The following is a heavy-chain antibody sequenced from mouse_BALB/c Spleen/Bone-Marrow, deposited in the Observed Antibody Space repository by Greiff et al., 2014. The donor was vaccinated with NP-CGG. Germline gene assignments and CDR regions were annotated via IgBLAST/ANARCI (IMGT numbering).Heavy chain of an antibody. V-gene: IGHV5-15*02. CDR3: ARDDAWFAY. J-gene: IGHJ3*01. CDR2: ISNLAYSI. Sequence: EVQLVESGGGLVQPGGSRKLSCAASGFTFSDYGMAWVRQAPGKGPEWVAFISNLAYSIYYADTVTGRFTISRENAKNTLYLEMSSLRSEDTATYYCARDDAWFAYWGQGTLVTVSA. CDR1: GFTFSDYG.